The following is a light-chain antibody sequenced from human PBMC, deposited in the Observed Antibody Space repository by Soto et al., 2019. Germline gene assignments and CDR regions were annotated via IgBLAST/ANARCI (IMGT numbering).Light chain of an antibody. CDR2: DAS. CDR3: QQYGSSPPIT. V-gene: IGKV3D-20*01. J-gene: IGKJ5*01. CDR1: QSVSSSY. Sequence: EIVLTQSPATLSLSPGERATLSCGASQSVSSSYLAWYQQKPGLAPRLLIYDASSRATDIPDRFSGCGSGTDFTLTISRLEPEDFAVYYCQQYGSSPPITFGQGTRLEIK.